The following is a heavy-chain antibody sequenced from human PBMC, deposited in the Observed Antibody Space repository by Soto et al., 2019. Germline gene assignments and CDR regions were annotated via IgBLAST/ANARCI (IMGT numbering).Heavy chain of an antibody. CDR2: ISAYNGNT. J-gene: IGHJ6*02. CDR1: GYTFTSYG. CDR3: ARVVVADYYYYGMDV. D-gene: IGHD2-15*01. Sequence: GAEVKVSGKASGYTFTSYGISWVRQAPGQGLEWMGWISAYNGNTNYAQKLQGRVTMTTGTSTSTAYMELRSLRSDDTAVYYCARVVVADYYYYGMDVWGQGTTVTVSS. V-gene: IGHV1-18*01.